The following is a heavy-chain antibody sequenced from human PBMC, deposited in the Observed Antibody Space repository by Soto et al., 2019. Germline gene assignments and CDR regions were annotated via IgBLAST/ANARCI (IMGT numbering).Heavy chain of an antibody. CDR3: ARFFGSGFDY. CDR2: ISSSGATR. J-gene: IGHJ4*02. V-gene: IGHV3-48*02. Sequence: EVQLVESGGGLVQPGGSLRLSCVASGFTFSTDTMNWVRQAPGKGLEWVAHISSSGATRYYADSVKGRFTISRDNAKTSLYLQMDSLRNEDTAVYYCARFFGSGFDYWGQGTLVTVSS. D-gene: IGHD6-19*01. CDR1: GFTFSTDT.